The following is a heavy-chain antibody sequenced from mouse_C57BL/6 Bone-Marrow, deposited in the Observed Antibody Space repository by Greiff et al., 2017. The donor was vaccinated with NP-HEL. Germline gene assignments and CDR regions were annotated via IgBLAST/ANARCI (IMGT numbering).Heavy chain of an antibody. CDR1: GYTFTGYW. J-gene: IGHJ1*03. Sequence: QVQLQQSGAELMKPGASVKLSCKATGYTFTGYWIEWVKQRPGHGLEWIGEILPGSGSTNYNEKFKGKATFTADKSSNTAYMQLSSLTTEDSAIYYCARRGYYYGSLYWYFDVWGTGTTVTVSS. CDR2: ILPGSGST. D-gene: IGHD1-1*01. V-gene: IGHV1-9*01. CDR3: ARRGYYYGSLYWYFDV.